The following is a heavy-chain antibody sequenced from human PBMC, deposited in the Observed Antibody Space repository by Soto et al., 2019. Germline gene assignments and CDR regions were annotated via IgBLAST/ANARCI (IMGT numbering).Heavy chain of an antibody. V-gene: IGHV3-23*01. Sequence: GGSLRLSCAASGFTFSSYAMSWVRQAPGKGLEWVSAISGSGGSTYYADSVKGRFTISRDNSKNTLYLQMNSLRAEDTAVYYCAKRFSAAGTGNYYYYYGMDVWGQGTTVTVSS. CDR3: AKRFSAAGTGNYYYYYGMDV. CDR1: GFTFSSYA. J-gene: IGHJ6*02. CDR2: ISGSGGST. D-gene: IGHD6-13*01.